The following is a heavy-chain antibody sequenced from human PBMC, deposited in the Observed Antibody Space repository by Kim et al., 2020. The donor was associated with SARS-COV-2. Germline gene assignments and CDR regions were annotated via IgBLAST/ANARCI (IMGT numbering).Heavy chain of an antibody. V-gene: IGHV4-59*01. Sequence: SETLSLTCTVSGAFISGYCWSWIRQPPGKGLEWIGYIYYSGSTNYNPSLKSRVTISVDTSKNQFSLKLSSVTAADTAVYYCARDGLGYCSGGSCPWAFDIWGQGTMVTVSS. CDR3: ARDGLGYCSGGSCPWAFDI. D-gene: IGHD2-15*01. J-gene: IGHJ3*02. CDR1: GAFISGYC. CDR2: IYYSGST.